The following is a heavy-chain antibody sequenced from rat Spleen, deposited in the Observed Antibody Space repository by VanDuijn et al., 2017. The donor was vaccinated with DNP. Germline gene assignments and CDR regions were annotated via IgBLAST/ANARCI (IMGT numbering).Heavy chain of an antibody. CDR3: ARHRTIMPYYYAMDA. D-gene: IGHD1-12*01. Sequence: EVQLVESGGGLVQPGRSLKLSCAASGFTFSNYGMAWVRQAPKKGLEWVATISYDGGTPYYRDPVKGRFTISRDNAQSTLYLQMDSLRSEDTATYYCARHRTIMPYYYAMDAWGQGASVTVSS. CDR2: ISYDGGTP. V-gene: IGHV5-7*01. J-gene: IGHJ4*01. CDR1: GFTFSNYG.